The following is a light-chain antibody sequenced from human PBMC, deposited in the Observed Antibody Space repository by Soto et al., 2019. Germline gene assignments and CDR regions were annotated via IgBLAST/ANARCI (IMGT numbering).Light chain of an antibody. J-gene: IGKJ3*01. CDR3: QPYYSYPFT. Sequence: AIRMTQSPSSFSASTGDRVTITCRASQGISSYLAWYQQKPGKAPKLLIYAASTLQSGVPSRFSGSGSGTDFTLTISCLQSEDFATYYCQPYYSYPFTFGPGTKVYIK. V-gene: IGKV1-8*01. CDR2: AAS. CDR1: QGISSY.